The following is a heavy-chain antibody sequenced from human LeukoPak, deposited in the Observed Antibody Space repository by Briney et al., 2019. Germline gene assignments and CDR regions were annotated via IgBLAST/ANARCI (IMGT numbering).Heavy chain of an antibody. CDR3: ARESPPVAGTVAFDP. CDR1: GGSFSGYY. D-gene: IGHD6-19*01. V-gene: IGHV4-34*01. Sequence: SETLSLTCAVYGGSFSGYYWSWIRQPPGKGLEWIGEINHSGSTNYNPSLKSRVTISVDTSKNQFSLKLSSVTAADTAVYYCARESPPVAGTVAFDPWGQGTLVTVSS. J-gene: IGHJ5*02. CDR2: INHSGST.